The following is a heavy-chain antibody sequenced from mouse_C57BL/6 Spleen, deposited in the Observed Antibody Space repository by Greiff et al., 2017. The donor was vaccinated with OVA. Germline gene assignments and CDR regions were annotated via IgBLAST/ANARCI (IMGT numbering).Heavy chain of an antibody. CDR1: GYTFTSYW. D-gene: IGHD1-1*01. CDR2: IDPSDSET. J-gene: IGHJ1*03. Sequence: QVQLKQPGAELVRPGSSVKLSCKASGYTFTSYWMHWVKQRPIQGLEWIGNIDPSDSETHYNQKFKDKATLTVDKSSSTAYMQLSSLTSEDSAVYYCARPSYYYGSSYGYFDVWGTGTTVTVSS. V-gene: IGHV1-52*01. CDR3: ARPSYYYGSSYGYFDV.